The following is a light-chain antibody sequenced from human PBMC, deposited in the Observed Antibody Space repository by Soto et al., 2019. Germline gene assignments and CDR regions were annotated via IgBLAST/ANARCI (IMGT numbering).Light chain of an antibody. CDR1: QSVLNTSNNKNN. J-gene: IGKJ5*01. CDR2: WSS. CDR3: QQFYDTPLT. V-gene: IGKV4-1*01. Sequence: IVMTQSPDSLAVSLGGRATVSCRSSQSVLNTSNNKNNLAWYQQKPGQPPRLLFSWSSTREPGVPERFSASGSRTDFTLAISSLQTEDVAVYYCQQFYDTPLTFGQGTRLEIK.